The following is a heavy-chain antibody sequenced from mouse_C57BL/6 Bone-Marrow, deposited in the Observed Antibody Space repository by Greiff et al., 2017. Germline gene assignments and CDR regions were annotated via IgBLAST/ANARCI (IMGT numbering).Heavy chain of an antibody. D-gene: IGHD4-1*01. J-gene: IGHJ2*01. Sequence: EVKLQESGPGLAKPSQTLSLTCSVTGYSFTSDYWNWIRKFPGNKLEYMGYISYTGSTYYNPSIKSRISITRETSKTQYYLQLNSVTTEDTATYYWARNWDGGDYVDYWGQGTTLTVSS. CDR2: ISYTGST. CDR1: GYSFTSDY. V-gene: IGHV3-8*01. CDR3: ARNWDGGDYVDY.